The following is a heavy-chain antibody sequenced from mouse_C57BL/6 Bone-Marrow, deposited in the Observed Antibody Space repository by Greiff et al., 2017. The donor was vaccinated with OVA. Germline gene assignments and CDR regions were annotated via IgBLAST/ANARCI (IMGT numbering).Heavy chain of an antibody. CDR3: ARPRYSNYAWFAY. D-gene: IGHD2-5*01. CDR2: ISSGSSTI. Sequence: EVKLQESGGGLVKPGGSLKLSCAASGFTFSDYGMHWVRQAPEKGLEWVAYISSGSSTIYYADTVKGRFTISRDNAKNTLFLQMTSLRSEDTAMYYCARPRYSNYAWFAYWGQGTLVTVSA. V-gene: IGHV5-17*01. CDR1: GFTFSDYG. J-gene: IGHJ3*01.